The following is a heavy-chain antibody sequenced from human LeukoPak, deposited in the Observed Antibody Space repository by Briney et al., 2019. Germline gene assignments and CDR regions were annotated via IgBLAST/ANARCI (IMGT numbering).Heavy chain of an antibody. CDR2: INQDGSVI. Sequence: GGSLRLSCAASGFTFSSFWMSWVRQAPGKGLESVANINQDGSVIYSVDSVKGRFTISRDNAKDSLYLQMNSLRVEDTAVYYCARLNSGVPGTGSVLYWGQGTLITVSS. D-gene: IGHD6-19*01. V-gene: IGHV3-7*01. J-gene: IGHJ4*02. CDR3: ARLNSGVPGTGSVLY. CDR1: GFTFSSFW.